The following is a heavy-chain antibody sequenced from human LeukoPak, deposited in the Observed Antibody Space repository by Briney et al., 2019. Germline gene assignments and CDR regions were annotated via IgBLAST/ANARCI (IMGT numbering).Heavy chain of an antibody. CDR1: GFTFSSYA. CDR3: AKSPVTIAAAGGYYFDY. CDR2: ISGSGGTT. D-gene: IGHD6-13*01. J-gene: IGHJ4*02. Sequence: GGSLRLSCAASGFTFSSYAMSWVRQAPGKGLEWVSVISGSGGTTYYADSVKGRFAISRDNSKNPLYLQMNSLRAEDGAVYYCAKSPVTIAAAGGYYFDYWGQGSLVTVSP. V-gene: IGHV3-23*01.